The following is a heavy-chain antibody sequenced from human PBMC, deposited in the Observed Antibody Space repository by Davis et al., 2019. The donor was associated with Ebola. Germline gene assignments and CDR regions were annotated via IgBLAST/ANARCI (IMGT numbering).Heavy chain of an antibody. CDR1: GFTFTSSA. CDR3: AGATVTTGWFDP. D-gene: IGHD4-17*01. CDR2: IVVGSGNT. Sequence: SVKVSCKASGFTFTSSAVQWVRQARGQRLEWIGWIVVGSGNTNYAQKFQERVTITRDMSTSTAYIELSSLRSEDTAVYYCAGATVTTGWFDPWGQGTLVTVSS. J-gene: IGHJ5*02. V-gene: IGHV1-58*01.